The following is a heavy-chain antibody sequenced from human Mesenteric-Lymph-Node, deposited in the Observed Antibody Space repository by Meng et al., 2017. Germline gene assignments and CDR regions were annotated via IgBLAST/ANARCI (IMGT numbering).Heavy chain of an antibody. Sequence: QGQLQASVPGLVKPSQTLSLTCTVSDGFTTSDDYYWSWIRQPPGKGLEWIGYTHYSGTTYYNPSLKSRIAISLDTSKNQFSLNLNSVTAADAAVYYCARDSPGGYGYFDSWCQGTLVTVSS. J-gene: IGHJ4*02. CDR1: DGFTTSDDYY. V-gene: IGHV4-30-4*01. D-gene: IGHD5-12*01. CDR3: ARDSPGGYGYFDS. CDR2: THYSGTT.